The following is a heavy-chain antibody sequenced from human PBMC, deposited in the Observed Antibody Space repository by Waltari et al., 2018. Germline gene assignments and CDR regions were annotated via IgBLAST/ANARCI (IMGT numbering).Heavy chain of an antibody. CDR1: GIIFKHFA. D-gene: IGHD1-20*01. CDR3: ATPFYNWYDPLHS. J-gene: IGHJ4*02. V-gene: IGHV3-23*01. CDR2: ISVSDGT. Sequence: EVQLLESGGGLVQPGGSLGLSCAASGIIFKHFAINWVRLSPGTGLQWVSAISVSDGTYYADSVKGRFTVSRDTSKNTVYLQMSDLRGEDTAIYYCATPFYNWYDPLHSWGQGTLVAVSS.